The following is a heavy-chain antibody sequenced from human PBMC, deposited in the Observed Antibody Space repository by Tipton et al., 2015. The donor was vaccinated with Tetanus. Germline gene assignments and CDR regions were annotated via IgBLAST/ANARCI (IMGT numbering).Heavy chain of an antibody. J-gene: IGHJ4*02. D-gene: IGHD3-3*01. CDR2: INPSGGST. CDR3: ARCKGGTREYYAMKY. CDR1: GYTFTSYY. V-gene: IGHV1-46*01. Sequence: QSGPEVKKPGASVEVSCKASGYTFTSYYMHWVRQAPGQGLEWMGIINPSGGSTSYAQKFQGRVTMTRDTSTSTAHMSLSSLRSEDTAVYYCARCKGGTREYYAMKYWGQGTPVTVSS.